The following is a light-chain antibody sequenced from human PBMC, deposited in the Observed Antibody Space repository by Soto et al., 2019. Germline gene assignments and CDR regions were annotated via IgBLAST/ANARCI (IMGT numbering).Light chain of an antibody. J-gene: IGLJ1*01. CDR2: EVS. Sequence: QSALTQPASVSGSPGQSITISCTGTSSDVGGYNYVSWYQQHPGKAPKLMIYEVSNRPSGVSNRFSGSKSGNTASLTISGLHAEDEADYYCTSFTRSSKFVFGTGTQLTVL. CDR1: SSDVGGYNY. CDR3: TSFTRSSKFV. V-gene: IGLV2-14*01.